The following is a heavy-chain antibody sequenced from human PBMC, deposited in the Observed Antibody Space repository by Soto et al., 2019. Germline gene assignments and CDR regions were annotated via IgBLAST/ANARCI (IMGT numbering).Heavy chain of an antibody. CDR2: IIPIFDAT. CDR1: GGTFSRHS. D-gene: IGHD3-10*01. V-gene: IGHV1-69*01. Sequence: QVQMVQSGAEVKKPGSSARVSCKVSGGTFSRHSISWVRQAPGQGLEWMGGIIPIFDATQYAQKFQGRLTITADESTTTFHMDLSGLSPEDTAMYYCARDLTAVRGSWGQGTLVTVS. CDR3: ARDLTAVRGS. J-gene: IGHJ4*02.